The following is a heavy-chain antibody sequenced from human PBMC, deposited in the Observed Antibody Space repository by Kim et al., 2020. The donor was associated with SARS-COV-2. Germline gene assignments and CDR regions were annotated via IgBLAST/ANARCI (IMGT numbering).Heavy chain of an antibody. V-gene: IGHV3-74*01. CDR2: INTDETNI. J-gene: IGHJ4*02. CDR1: GFAFSSYW. D-gene: IGHD1-26*01. CDR3: ARDQTESGPTTFDY. Sequence: GGSLRLSCAASGFAFSSYWMHWVRQAPGKGPVWVSRINTDETNIRYADSVKGRFTISRDNAKNTLFLQMNSLRVEDTAVYYCARDQTESGPTTFDYWGQG.